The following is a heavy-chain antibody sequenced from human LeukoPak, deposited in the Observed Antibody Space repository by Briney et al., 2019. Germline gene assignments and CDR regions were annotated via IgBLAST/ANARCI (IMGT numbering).Heavy chain of an antibody. CDR1: GYTFTSYG. CDR3: ARGGNDYGDYPDAFDI. V-gene: IGHV1-18*01. D-gene: IGHD4-17*01. J-gene: IGHJ3*02. CDR2: ISAYNGNT. Sequence: ASVKVSCKASGYTFTSYGISWARQAPGQGLEWMGWISAYNGNTNYAQKLQGRVTMTTDTSTSTAYMELRSLRSDDTAVYYCARGGNDYGDYPDAFDIWGQGTMVTVSS.